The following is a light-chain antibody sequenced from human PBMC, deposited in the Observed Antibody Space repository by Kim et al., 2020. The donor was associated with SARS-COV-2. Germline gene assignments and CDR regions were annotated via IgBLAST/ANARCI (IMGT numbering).Light chain of an antibody. CDR2: DNN. J-gene: IGLJ2*01. CDR3: GTWDSSLSAGV. V-gene: IGLV1-51*01. CDR1: RSNMGNNS. Sequence: GQKVTISCSGSRSNMGNNSVSWYQRVPGTAPKLLIYDNNKRPSEIPDRFSGSKFGTSATLGITGLLTGDEADYYCGTWDSSLSAGVFGGGTQLTVL.